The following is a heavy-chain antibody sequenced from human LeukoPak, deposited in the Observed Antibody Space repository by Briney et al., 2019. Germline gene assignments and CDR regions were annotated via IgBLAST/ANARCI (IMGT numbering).Heavy chain of an antibody. CDR3: VRDLHSSTWYRDWFDP. CDR1: GVTFSSYS. Sequence: PGGSLRLSCAASGVTFSSYSMNWVRQAPGKGLEWVSYISSNNSTIYYADSVKGRFTISRDNAKDSLYLQMNSLRAEDTAVYYCVRDLHSSTWYRDWFDPWGQGTLVTVSS. V-gene: IGHV3-48*01. J-gene: IGHJ5*02. D-gene: IGHD6-13*01. CDR2: ISSNNSTI.